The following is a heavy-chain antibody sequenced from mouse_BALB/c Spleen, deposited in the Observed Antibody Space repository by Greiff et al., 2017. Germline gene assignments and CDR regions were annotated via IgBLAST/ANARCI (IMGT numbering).Heavy chain of an antibody. V-gene: IGHV5-4*02. CDR3: ARDRGGLRREGNAMDY. CDR2: ISDGGSYT. D-gene: IGHD2-12*01. J-gene: IGHJ4*01. Sequence: EVQLVESGGGLVKPGGSLKLSCAASGFTSSDYYMYWVRQTPEKRLEWVATISDGGSYTYYPDSVKGRFTISRDNAKNNLYLQMSSLKSEDTAMYYCARDRGGLRREGNAMDYWGQGTSVTVSS. CDR1: GFTSSDYY.